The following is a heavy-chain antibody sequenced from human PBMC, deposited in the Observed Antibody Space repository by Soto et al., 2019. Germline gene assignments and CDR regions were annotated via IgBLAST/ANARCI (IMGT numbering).Heavy chain of an antibody. D-gene: IGHD3-22*01. V-gene: IGHV3-33*01. CDR2: IWYDGSNK. CDR1: GFTFSSYG. Sequence: GGPLRLSCAASGFTFSSYGMHWVRQAPGKGLEWVAVIWYDGSNKYYADSVKGRFTISRDNSKNTLYLQMNSLRAEDTAVYYCARDRVAYYYDSSGYTYNWFDPWGQGTLVTVSS. J-gene: IGHJ5*02. CDR3: ARDRVAYYYDSSGYTYNWFDP.